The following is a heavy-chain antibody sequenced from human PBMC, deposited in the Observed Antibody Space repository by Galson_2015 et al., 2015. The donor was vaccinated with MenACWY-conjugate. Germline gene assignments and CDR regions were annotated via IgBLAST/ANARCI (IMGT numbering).Heavy chain of an antibody. Sequence: QSGAEVKKPGESLRISCTGSGYSFTSYWISWVRQMPGKGLEWMGRIDPSDSYTKYSPSFQGHVTISADKSISTAYLQWSSLKASDTAMYYCARISGSYYLPDYWGQGTLVTVSS. D-gene: IGHD1-26*01. CDR3: ARISGSYYLPDY. J-gene: IGHJ4*02. V-gene: IGHV5-10-1*01. CDR2: IDPSDSYT. CDR1: GYSFTSYW.